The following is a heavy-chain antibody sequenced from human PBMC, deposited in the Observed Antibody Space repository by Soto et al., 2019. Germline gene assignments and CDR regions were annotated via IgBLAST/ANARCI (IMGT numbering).Heavy chain of an antibody. J-gene: IGHJ4*02. CDR3: VYSSSVDY. CDR1: GFTFSSYG. CDR2: ISYDGSNK. D-gene: IGHD6-6*01. Sequence: GGSLRLSCAASGFTFSSYGMHWVRQAPGKGLEWVAVISYDGSNKYYADSVKGRFTISRDNSKNTLYLQMNSLRAEDTAVYYCVYSSSVDYWGQGTLVTVSS. V-gene: IGHV3-30*03.